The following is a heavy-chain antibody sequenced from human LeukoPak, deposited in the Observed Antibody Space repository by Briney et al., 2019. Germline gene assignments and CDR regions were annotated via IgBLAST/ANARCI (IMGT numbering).Heavy chain of an antibody. Sequence: RASVTVSCKASGGTFSSYAISWVRQAPGQGLEWMGRIIPILGIANYAQKFQGRVTITTDESTSTAYMELSSLRSEDTAMYYCARETASIAARLRAFDIWGQGTMVTVSS. CDR2: IIPILGIA. V-gene: IGHV1-69*04. CDR3: ARETASIAARLRAFDI. J-gene: IGHJ3*02. CDR1: GGTFSSYA. D-gene: IGHD6-6*01.